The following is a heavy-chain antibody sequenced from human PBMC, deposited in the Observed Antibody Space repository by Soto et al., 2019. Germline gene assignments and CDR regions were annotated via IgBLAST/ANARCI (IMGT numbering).Heavy chain of an antibody. CDR1: GGTFSSYA. J-gene: IGHJ6*02. Sequence: SVKVSCKASGGTFSSYAISWVRQAPGQGLEWMGGIIPIFGTANYAQKFQGRVTITADESTSTAYMELSSLRSEDTAVYYCARYWVAADYYYYGLDVWGQGTTVTVSS. CDR3: ARYWVAADYYYYGLDV. CDR2: IIPIFGTA. D-gene: IGHD6-19*01. V-gene: IGHV1-69*13.